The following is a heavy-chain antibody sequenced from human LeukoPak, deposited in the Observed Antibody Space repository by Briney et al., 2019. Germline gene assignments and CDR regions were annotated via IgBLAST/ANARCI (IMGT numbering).Heavy chain of an antibody. CDR3: ARLPRRGGTAAGSFFDY. D-gene: IGHD6-13*01. J-gene: IGHJ4*02. Sequence: GGSLRLSCAASGFTFSSYWMSWVRQAPGKGLEWVANIKQDGSEKYYVDSVKGRFTISRDNAKNSLYLQMNSLRAEDTAVYYCARLPRRGGTAAGSFFDYWGQGTLVTVSS. CDR1: GFTFSSYW. CDR2: IKQDGSEK. V-gene: IGHV3-7*01.